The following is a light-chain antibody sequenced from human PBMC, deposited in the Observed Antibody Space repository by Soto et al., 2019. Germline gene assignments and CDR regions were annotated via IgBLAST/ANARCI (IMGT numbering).Light chain of an antibody. Sequence: SYELTRPPSVSVAPGQTARITCGGNRIGTESVHWYQQKPGQAPVLVVYDDSDRPSGIPERFSGSNSGNTATLTLSRVEAGDEADYYCQVWDTTINHVLFGGGTKLTVL. V-gene: IGLV3-21*02. CDR3: QVWDTTINHVL. J-gene: IGLJ2*01. CDR1: RIGTES. CDR2: DDS.